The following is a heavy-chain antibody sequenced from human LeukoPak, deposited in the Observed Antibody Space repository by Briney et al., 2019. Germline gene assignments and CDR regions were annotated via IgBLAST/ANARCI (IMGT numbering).Heavy chain of an antibody. J-gene: IGHJ1*01. CDR2: ISSRSTYR. CDR3: ARDMTTATTCYLQH. CDR1: GFTFSDYS. Sequence: GGSLRLSCAASGFTFSDYSMNWVRQAPGKGLEWVSSISSRSTYRYYADSVKGRFTISRDNAKNSLCLQMNSLRAEDTAVYYCARDMTTATTCYLQHWGQGTLVAVSS. V-gene: IGHV3-21*06. D-gene: IGHD4-17*01.